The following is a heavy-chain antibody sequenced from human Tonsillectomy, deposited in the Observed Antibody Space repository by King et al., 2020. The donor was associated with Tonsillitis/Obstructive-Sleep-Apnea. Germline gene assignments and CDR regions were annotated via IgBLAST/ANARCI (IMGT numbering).Heavy chain of an antibody. CDR2: IWYDGSNK. D-gene: IGHD6-13*01. CDR3: AVPGGQQVVQGDPSAFQH. CDR1: GFTFSNYG. Sequence: VQLVESGGGVVQPGRSLRLSCAASGFTFSNYGMHWVRQAPGKGLEWVAVIWYDGSNKYYADSVKGRFTISRDNSKNTLYLQMNSLRAEDTAVYYCAVPGGQQVVQGDPSAFQHWGQGTLVTVSS. J-gene: IGHJ1*01. V-gene: IGHV3-33*01.